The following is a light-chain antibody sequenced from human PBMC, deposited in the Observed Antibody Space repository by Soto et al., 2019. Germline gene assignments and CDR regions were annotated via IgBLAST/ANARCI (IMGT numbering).Light chain of an antibody. CDR1: QDIRSR. CDR3: LHFNNFPLT. J-gene: IGKJ4*01. CDR2: AAS. Sequence: DIQLTQSPSFLSASVGDRVTITCRASQDIRSRLTWYQQKPGKAPKLLIYAASTLQSGVPSRFSGGGSGTDFTLTIHSLQPEDFATYYCLHFNNFPLTFGGGTKVEV. V-gene: IGKV1-9*01.